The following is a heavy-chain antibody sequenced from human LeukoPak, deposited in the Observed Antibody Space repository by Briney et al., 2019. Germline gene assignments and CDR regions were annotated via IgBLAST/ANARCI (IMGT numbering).Heavy chain of an antibody. CDR3: ARGSRVAAAGTGGWFDP. CDR1: GYTFTSYG. J-gene: IGHJ5*02. V-gene: IGHV1-18*01. CDR2: ISAYNGNT. Sequence: ASVKVSCKASGYTFTSYGISWVRQAPGQGIEWMGWISAYNGNTNYAQKLQGRVTMTTDTSTSTAYMELRSLRSDDTAVYYCARGSRVAAAGTGGWFDPWGQGTLVTVSS. D-gene: IGHD6-13*01.